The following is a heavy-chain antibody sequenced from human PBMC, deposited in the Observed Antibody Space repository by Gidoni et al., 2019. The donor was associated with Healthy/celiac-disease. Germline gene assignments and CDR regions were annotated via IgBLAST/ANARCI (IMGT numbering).Heavy chain of an antibody. CDR1: GYTFTGYY. CDR2: INPNSGGT. CDR3: ARDPPPFGNEDV. Sequence: QVPLVQSGAEVKKPGASVKVHCKASGYTFTGYYMHWVRQAPGQGLEWMGRINPNSGGTNSAQKFQCRVTMTRDTSISTAYMELSRLRSDDTAVYYCARDPPPFGNEDVWGQGTTVTVSS. D-gene: IGHD3-3*01. J-gene: IGHJ6*02. V-gene: IGHV1-2*06.